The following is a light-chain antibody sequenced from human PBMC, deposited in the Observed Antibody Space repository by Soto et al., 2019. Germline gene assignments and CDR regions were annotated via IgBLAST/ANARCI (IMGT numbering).Light chain of an antibody. CDR3: QQYDRSLYT. CDR2: GAS. V-gene: IGKV3-20*01. CDR1: QSVSSTY. Sequence: EIVLTQSPGTLSLSPGERATLSCRASQSVSSTYLAWYQQKPGQAPRLLIYGASTMATGIPDRFSGSGSGTDFTLTISRLEPEDFAVYFCQQYDRSLYTFGQGTKLEIK. J-gene: IGKJ2*01.